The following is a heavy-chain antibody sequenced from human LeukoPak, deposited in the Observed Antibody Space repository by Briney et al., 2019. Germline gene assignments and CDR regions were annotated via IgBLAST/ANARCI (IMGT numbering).Heavy chain of an antibody. D-gene: IGHD1-26*01. Sequence: PGGSLRLSCAASGFTFSSYSVNWVRQAPGKGLEWVSSISSSSSYIYYADSVKGRFTISRDNAKNSLYLQMNSLRAEDTAVYYCARQVSGSYPHAFDIWGQGTMVTVSS. J-gene: IGHJ3*02. CDR3: ARQVSGSYPHAFDI. CDR2: ISSSSSYI. CDR1: GFTFSSYS. V-gene: IGHV3-21*01.